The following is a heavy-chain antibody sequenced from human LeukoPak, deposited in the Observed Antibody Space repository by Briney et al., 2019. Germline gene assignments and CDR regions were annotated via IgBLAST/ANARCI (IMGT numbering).Heavy chain of an antibody. CDR1: GGSISSSSYY. D-gene: IGHD2-2*01. J-gene: IGHJ4*02. CDR3: ASFGSRVVVVPAANRLFDY. Sequence: SETLSLTCTVSGGSISSSSYYWGWIRQPPGKGLEWIGSIYYSGSTYYNPSLKSRVTISVDTSKNQFSLKLSSVTAADTAVYYCASFGSRVVVVPAANRLFDYWGQGTLVTVSS. V-gene: IGHV4-39*01. CDR2: IYYSGST.